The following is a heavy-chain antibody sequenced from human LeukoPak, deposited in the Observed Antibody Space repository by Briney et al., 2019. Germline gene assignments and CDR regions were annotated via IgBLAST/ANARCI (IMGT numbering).Heavy chain of an antibody. CDR3: ARLISSSWYHEVLLGRDY. J-gene: IGHJ4*02. Sequence: SETLSLTCTVSGGSIRSSSYYWGWIRQSPGKGLEWIGYIYYSGSTYYNPSVKSRVTISVDTSKNQFSLKLSSVTAADTAVYYCARLISSSWYHEVLLGRDYWGQGTLVTVSS. CDR2: IYYSGST. CDR1: GGSIRSSSYY. D-gene: IGHD6-13*01. V-gene: IGHV4-39*01.